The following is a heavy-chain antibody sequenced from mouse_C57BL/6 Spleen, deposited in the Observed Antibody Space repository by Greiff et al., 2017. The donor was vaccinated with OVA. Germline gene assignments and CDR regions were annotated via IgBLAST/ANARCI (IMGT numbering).Heavy chain of an antibody. CDR1: GFSLTSYG. V-gene: IGHV2-2*01. J-gene: IGHJ4*01. CDR2: IWSGGST. CDR3: ARVGYSNYVAYYYAMDY. Sequence: VKLKQSGPGLVQPSQSLSITCTVSGFSLTSYGVHWVRQSPGKGLEWLGVIWSGGSTDYNAAFISRLSISKDNSKSQVVFKMNSLQADDTAIYYCARVGYSNYVAYYYAMDYWGQGTSVTVSS. D-gene: IGHD2-5*01.